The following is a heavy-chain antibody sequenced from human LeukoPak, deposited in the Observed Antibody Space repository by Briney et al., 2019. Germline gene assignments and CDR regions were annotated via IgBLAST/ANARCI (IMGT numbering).Heavy chain of an antibody. D-gene: IGHD3-9*01. CDR3: VKNDILTGCYQPNSGGIDY. J-gene: IGHJ4*02. CDR1: GFTFSSYA. Sequence: SGGSLRLSCSASGFTFSSYAMHWVRQAPGKGLEYVSAISSNGGSTYYADSVKGRFTISRDNSKNTLYLQMSSLRAEDTAVYYCVKNDILTGCYQPNSGGIDYWGQGALVTVSS. V-gene: IGHV3-64D*06. CDR2: ISSNGGST.